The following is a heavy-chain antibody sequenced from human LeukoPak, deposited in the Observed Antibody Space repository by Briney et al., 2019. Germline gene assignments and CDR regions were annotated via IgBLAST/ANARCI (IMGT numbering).Heavy chain of an antibody. CDR3: AKVVMVRGVNDAFDI. Sequence: GGSLRLSCAASGFTFSSYAMSWVRQAPGKGLEWVSAISGSGGSTYYADSVKGRFTISRDNSKNTLYLQVNSLRAEDTAVYYCAKVVMVRGVNDAFDIWGQGTMVTVSS. D-gene: IGHD3-10*01. J-gene: IGHJ3*02. CDR1: GFTFSSYA. CDR2: ISGSGGST. V-gene: IGHV3-23*01.